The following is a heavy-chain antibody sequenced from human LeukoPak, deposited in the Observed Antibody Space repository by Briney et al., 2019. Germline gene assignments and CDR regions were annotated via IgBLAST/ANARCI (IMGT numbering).Heavy chain of an antibody. J-gene: IGHJ5*02. CDR2: ISGSADTT. D-gene: IGHD3-22*01. CDR3: ARDLGQYYDTSDNWFDP. Sequence: GGSLRLSCAASRFSFSSYVMSWVRQAPGKGLEWVSGISGSADTTYYADSVKGRFTISRDNSKNTLFLQMNSLRAEDTAVYYCARDLGQYYDTSDNWFDPWGQGTLVTVSS. V-gene: IGHV3-23*01. CDR1: RFSFSSYV.